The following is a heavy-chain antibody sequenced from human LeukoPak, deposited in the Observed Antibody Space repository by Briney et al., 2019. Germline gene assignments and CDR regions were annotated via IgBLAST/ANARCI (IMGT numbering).Heavy chain of an antibody. CDR1: GGSFSGYY. J-gene: IGHJ5*02. CDR2: INHSRST. V-gene: IGHV4-34*01. Sequence: SETLSLTCAVYGGSFSGYYWSWIRQPPGKGLEWIGEINHSRSTNYNPSLKSRVTISVDTSKNQFSLKLSSVTAADTAVYYCARDIGHDVVPAAGYVGNWFDPWGQGTLVTVSS. D-gene: IGHD2-2*01. CDR3: ARDIGHDVVPAAGYVGNWFDP.